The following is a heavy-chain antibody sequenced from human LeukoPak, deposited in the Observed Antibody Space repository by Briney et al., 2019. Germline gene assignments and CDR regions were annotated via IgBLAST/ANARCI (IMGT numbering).Heavy chain of an antibody. V-gene: IGHV3-23*01. CDR1: GFTFSSSP. Sequence: GGSLKLSCAASGFTFSSSPMSWVRQAPGKGRDWVSSISADGPTYYADSVKGRFTISRDNSKNTLYLQMNSLRGEDTAVYYCAKVSQWGNSRWYEGDWGRGTLVTVSS. D-gene: IGHD6-13*01. CDR2: ISADGPT. CDR3: AKVSQWGNSRWYEGD. J-gene: IGHJ4*02.